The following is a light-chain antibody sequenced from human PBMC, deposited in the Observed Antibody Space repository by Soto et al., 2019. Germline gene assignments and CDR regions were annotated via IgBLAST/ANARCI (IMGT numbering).Light chain of an antibody. CDR2: GAS. CDR3: QQYGDRPRT. Sequence: EIVLTQSPGTLSLSPGERATLSCRASQRVSGNYLAWYQQKPGQAPRLLIYGASSRATGIPDRFSGSGSGTDFTLTISSLESEDFAVYFCQQYGDRPRTFGQGTKVDIK. J-gene: IGKJ1*01. CDR1: QRVSGNY. V-gene: IGKV3-20*01.